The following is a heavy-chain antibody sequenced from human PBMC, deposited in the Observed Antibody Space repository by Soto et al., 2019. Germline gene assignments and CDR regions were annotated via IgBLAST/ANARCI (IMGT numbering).Heavy chain of an antibody. CDR2: IYPGGRT. CDR3: ARGLYYFDY. D-gene: IGHD2-15*01. V-gene: IGHV3-53*01. J-gene: IGHJ4*02. CDR1: GFIVSSNY. Sequence: GGSLSLSCAASGFIVSSNYISWVRQAPGKGLEWVSVIYPGGRTDYADSVKGRFTISRDSSKNTVYLQVNSLRAEDTAVYYCARGLYYFDYWGQGTLVTAPQ.